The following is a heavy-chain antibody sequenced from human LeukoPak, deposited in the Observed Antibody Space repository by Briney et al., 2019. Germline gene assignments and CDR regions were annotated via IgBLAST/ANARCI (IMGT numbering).Heavy chain of an antibody. Sequence: GGSLRLSCAASGFTFSSYWMSWVRQAPGKGLEWVANIKQDGSEKYYVDSVKGRFTISRDNAKNSLYLLMNSLRAEDTAVYYCARKRGYYYGSGSYYLFDYWGQGTLVTVSS. D-gene: IGHD3-10*01. CDR3: ARKRGYYYGSGSYYLFDY. V-gene: IGHV3-7*01. J-gene: IGHJ4*02. CDR1: GFTFSSYW. CDR2: IKQDGSEK.